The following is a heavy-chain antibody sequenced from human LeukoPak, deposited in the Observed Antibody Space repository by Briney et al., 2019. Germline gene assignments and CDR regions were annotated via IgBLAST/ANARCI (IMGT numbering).Heavy chain of an antibody. CDR1: GFTFSDYA. J-gene: IGHJ4*02. D-gene: IGHD5-18*01. CDR2: ISTVIGRT. CDR3: AKPPRGAGIQFVFDS. Sequence: GGSLRLSCSASGFTFSDYAMHWVRQAPGKGLEYVSAISTVIGRTFYADSVKDRFTISRDNSGNTLYLQMSSLRPEDSAVCYCAKPPRGAGIQFVFDSWGQGTLVTVSS. V-gene: IGHV3-64D*08.